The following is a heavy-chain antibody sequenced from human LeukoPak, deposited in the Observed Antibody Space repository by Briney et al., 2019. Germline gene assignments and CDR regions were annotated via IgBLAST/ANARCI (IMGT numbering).Heavy chain of an antibody. CDR2: ISGSDGST. V-gene: IGHV3-23*01. CDR3: AKNIGGLDY. CDR1: GFTFNTYG. J-gene: IGHJ4*02. Sequence: PGGSLRLSCAVSGFTFNTYGMTWVRQAPGKGLEWVSGISGSDGSTNHADSVKGRFTISRDNSKNTLYLQMNSLRGEDTAVYYCAKNIGGLDYWGQGTLVTVSS. D-gene: IGHD3-10*01.